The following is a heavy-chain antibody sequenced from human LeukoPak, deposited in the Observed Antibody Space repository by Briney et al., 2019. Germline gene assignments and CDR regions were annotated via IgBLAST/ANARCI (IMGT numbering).Heavy chain of an antibody. CDR1: GYTFTGYY. V-gene: IGHV1-2*02. CDR3: ARSRIVVVPAARFDP. Sequence: ASVKVSCKASGYTFTGYYMHWVRQAPGQGLEWMGWINPNSGGTNYAQKFQGRVTMTRDTSISTAYMELNRLRSDDTAVYYCARSRIVVVPAARFDPWGQGTLVTVSS. D-gene: IGHD2-2*01. CDR2: INPNSGGT. J-gene: IGHJ5*02.